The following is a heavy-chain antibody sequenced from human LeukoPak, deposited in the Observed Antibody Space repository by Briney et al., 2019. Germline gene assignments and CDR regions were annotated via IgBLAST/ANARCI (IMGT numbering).Heavy chain of an antibody. V-gene: IGHV4-39*01. CDR2: IYYSGST. D-gene: IGHD1-26*01. Sequence: SETLSLTCTVSGGSISSSSYYWGWIRQPPGKGLEWIGGIYYSGSTYYNPSLKSRVTISVDTSKNQFSLKLSSVTAADTAVYYCAGVVGATPDYWGQGTLVTVSS. J-gene: IGHJ4*02. CDR1: GGSISSSSYY. CDR3: AGVVGATPDY.